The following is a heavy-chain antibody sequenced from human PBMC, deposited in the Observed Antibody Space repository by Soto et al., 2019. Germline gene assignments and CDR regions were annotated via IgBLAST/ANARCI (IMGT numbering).Heavy chain of an antibody. V-gene: IGHV1-18*01. D-gene: IGHD3-10*01. Sequence: QVQLVQSGPEVKKPGASVKVSCKTSGYTFTDYGITWVRQSPRQGLEWMGWISGHNGKTNYAQKFQDRVTMTTDTSTSPAYMELRSLTSDDTAMYYCARDRAFSYGSGTPEGNWGQGTLVTVSS. J-gene: IGHJ4*02. CDR3: ARDRAFSYGSGTPEGN. CDR1: GYTFTDYG. CDR2: ISGHNGKT.